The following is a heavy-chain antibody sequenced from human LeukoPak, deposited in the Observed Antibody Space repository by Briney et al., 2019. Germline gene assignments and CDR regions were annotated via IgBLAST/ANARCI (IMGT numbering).Heavy chain of an antibody. CDR1: GESISGFY. V-gene: IGHV4-4*07. CDR3: ARDSGTTGEVKFDP. D-gene: IGHD3-10*01. CDR2: IYNGGII. Sequence: SETLSLTCTVSGESISGFYWTWIRQPPGKGLEWIGRIYNGGIITYNPSLKSRVTMSIDTSNNQFSLRLRFVTAADTAVYYCARDSGTTGEVKFDPWGQGTLVTVSS. J-gene: IGHJ5*02.